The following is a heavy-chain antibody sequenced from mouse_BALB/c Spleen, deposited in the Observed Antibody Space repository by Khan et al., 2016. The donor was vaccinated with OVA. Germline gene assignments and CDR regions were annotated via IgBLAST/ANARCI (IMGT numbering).Heavy chain of an antibody. CDR3: LRSLYYYGSAYEGFAY. J-gene: IGHJ3*01. D-gene: IGHD1-1*01. CDR1: GYTFTSYV. V-gene: IGHV1S136*01. CDR2: ISPNSDGS. Sequence: EVQLQQSGPELVKPGASVKMSCKASGYTFTSYVMHWVKQKPGQGLEWIGYISPNSDGSKYNEKFRGKATLTSDKSSSTAYMELSSLYSEDSAFYYCLRSLYYYGSAYEGFAYWGQGTLVTVSA.